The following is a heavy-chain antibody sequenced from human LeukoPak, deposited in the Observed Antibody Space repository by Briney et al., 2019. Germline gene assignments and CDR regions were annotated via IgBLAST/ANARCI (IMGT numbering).Heavy chain of an antibody. CDR2: IYYSGST. CDR3: ARLVGRYYYDSSGYYYFDY. CDR1: GGSFSGYY. Sequence: SETLSLTCAVYGGSFSGYYWSWIRQPPGKGLEWIGSIYYSGSTYYNPSLKSRVTISVGTSKNQFSLKLSSVTAADTAVYYCARLVGRYYYDSSGYYYFDYWGQGTLVTVSS. J-gene: IGHJ4*02. D-gene: IGHD3-22*01. V-gene: IGHV4-34*01.